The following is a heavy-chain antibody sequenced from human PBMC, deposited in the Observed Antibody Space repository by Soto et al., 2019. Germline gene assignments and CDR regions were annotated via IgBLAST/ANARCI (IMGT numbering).Heavy chain of an antibody. CDR2: IKSKTDGGTT. Sequence: EVQLVESGGGLVKPGGSLRLPCAALGLPLRNAWLSGFSRAPGKGLEWVGRIKSKTDGGTTDYAAPVKGRFTISRDDSKNTLYLQMNSLKTEDTAVYYCTTGGIFDYWGQGTLVTVSS. D-gene: IGHD3-16*01. CDR3: TTGGIFDY. J-gene: IGHJ4*02. CDR1: GLPLRNAW. V-gene: IGHV3-15*01.